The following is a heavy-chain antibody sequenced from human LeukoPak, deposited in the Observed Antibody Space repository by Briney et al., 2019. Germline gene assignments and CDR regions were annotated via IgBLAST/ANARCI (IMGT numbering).Heavy chain of an antibody. CDR3: ARGTMIVVAPFDY. J-gene: IGHJ4*02. CDR2: ISYDGSNK. V-gene: IGHV3-30*04. D-gene: IGHD3-22*01. Sequence: GRSLRLSCAAPGFTFSSYAMHWVRQAPGKGLEWVAVISYDGSNKYYADSVKGRFTISRDNSKNTLYLQMNSLRAEDTAVYYCARGTMIVVAPFDYWGQGTLVTVSS. CDR1: GFTFSSYA.